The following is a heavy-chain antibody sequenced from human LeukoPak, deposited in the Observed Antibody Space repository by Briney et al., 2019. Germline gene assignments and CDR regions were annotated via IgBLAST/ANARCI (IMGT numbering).Heavy chain of an antibody. D-gene: IGHD3-22*01. CDR3: ARDTYYYDRGGFDY. Sequence: PGGSLRLSCAASGFTVSSNYMSWVRQAPGKGLEWVSVIYSGGSTYYADSAKGRFTISRDNSKNTLYLQMNSLRAEDTAVYYCARDTYYYDRGGFDYWGQGTLVTVSS. J-gene: IGHJ4*02. CDR1: GFTVSSNY. V-gene: IGHV3-66*01. CDR2: IYSGGST.